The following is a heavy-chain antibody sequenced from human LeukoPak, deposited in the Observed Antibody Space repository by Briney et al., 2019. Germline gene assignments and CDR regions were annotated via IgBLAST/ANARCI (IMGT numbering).Heavy chain of an antibody. D-gene: IGHD3-22*01. Sequence: SETLSLTCTVSGYSISSGYYWGWIRQPPGKGLEWIGSIYHSGSTYYNPSLKSRVAISVDTSKNQFSLKLSSVTAADTAVYYCARIGGYCYDSSGYYSIDYWGQGTLVTVSS. J-gene: IGHJ4*02. CDR2: IYHSGST. V-gene: IGHV4-38-2*02. CDR3: ARIGGYCYDSSGYYSIDY. CDR1: GYSISSGYY.